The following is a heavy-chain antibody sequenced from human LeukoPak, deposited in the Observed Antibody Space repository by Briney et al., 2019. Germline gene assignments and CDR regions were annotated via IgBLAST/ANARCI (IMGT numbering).Heavy chain of an antibody. CDR1: GGSISSYY. CDR2: IYYSGST. J-gene: IGHJ6*02. CDR3: ARVGYDSSGYLYGMDV. Sequence: PSGTLSLTCTVSGGSISSYYWSWIRQPPGKGLEWIGYIYYSGSTNYNPSLKSRVTISVDTSKNQFSPKLSSVTAADTAVYYCARVGYDSSGYLYGMDVWGQGTTVTVSS. D-gene: IGHD3-22*01. V-gene: IGHV4-59*01.